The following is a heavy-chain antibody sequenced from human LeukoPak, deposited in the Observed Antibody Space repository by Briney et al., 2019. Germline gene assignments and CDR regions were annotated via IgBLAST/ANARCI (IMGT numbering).Heavy chain of an antibody. CDR1: GFTFDDYA. CDR2: ISWNSGSI. J-gene: IGHJ4*02. D-gene: IGHD3-22*01. Sequence: GGSLRLSCAASGFTFDDYAMHWVRQAPGKGLEWVSGISWNSGSIGYADSVKGRFTISRDNSKNTLYLQMNSLRAEDTAVYYCAKGAYYYDSSGYYHLDYWGQGTLVTVSS. V-gene: IGHV3-9*01. CDR3: AKGAYYYDSSGYYHLDY.